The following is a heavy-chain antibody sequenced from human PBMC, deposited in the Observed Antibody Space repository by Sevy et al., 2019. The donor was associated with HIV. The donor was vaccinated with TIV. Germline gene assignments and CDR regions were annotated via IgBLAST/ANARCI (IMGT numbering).Heavy chain of an antibody. D-gene: IGHD3-10*01. CDR3: ARAPINAFLWFGESYS. J-gene: IGHJ5*02. CDR2: ISGSGGST. CDR1: GFTFSTYA. Sequence: GGSLRLACAASGFTFSTYAMSWVRQAPGKGLEWVSGISGSGGSTYYADSVKGRFTNSRDISNNPFYLQMNSLSAEDTAVYYCARAPINAFLWFGESYSWGQGTLVTVSS. V-gene: IGHV3-23*01.